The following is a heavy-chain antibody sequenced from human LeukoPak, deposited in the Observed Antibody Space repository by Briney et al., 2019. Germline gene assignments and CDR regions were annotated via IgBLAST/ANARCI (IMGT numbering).Heavy chain of an antibody. Sequence: GSLRLSCAASGFTFSSYGMHWVRQAPGKGLEWVAVIWYDGSNKYYADSVKGRFTISRDNSKNTLYLQVNSLRAEDTAVYYCARDAYYYDSSGYLGYWGQGTLVTVSS. CDR1: GFTFSSYG. CDR2: IWYDGSNK. J-gene: IGHJ4*02. V-gene: IGHV3-33*01. D-gene: IGHD3-22*01. CDR3: ARDAYYYDSSGYLGY.